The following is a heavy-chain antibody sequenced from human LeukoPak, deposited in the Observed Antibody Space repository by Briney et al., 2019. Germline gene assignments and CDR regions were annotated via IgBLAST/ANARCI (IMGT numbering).Heavy chain of an antibody. J-gene: IGHJ4*02. Sequence: ASQTLSLTCAVSGGSISSGGYYWSWIRQPAGKGLEWIGRIYTSGGTNCNPSLKSRVTMSVDTSKNQFSLKLSSVTAADTAVYYCVRGGYYYDPSCWGQGTLVTVSS. V-gene: IGHV4-61*02. D-gene: IGHD3-22*01. CDR3: VRGGYYYDPSC. CDR2: IYTSGGT. CDR1: GGSISSGGYY.